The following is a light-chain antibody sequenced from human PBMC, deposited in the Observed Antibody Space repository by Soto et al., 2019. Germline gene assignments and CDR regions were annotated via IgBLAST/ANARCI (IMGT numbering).Light chain of an antibody. CDR2: DAS. CDR1: QSISSY. V-gene: IGKV3-11*01. Sequence: EIVLTQSPGTLSLSPGERATLSCRASQSISSYLAWYQHRPGQAPRLLIYDASNRATGIPARFSGSGSGTDLTLTIAGLEPEDFAVYYCQQHSDWPLFTFGPGTKVDIK. J-gene: IGKJ3*01. CDR3: QQHSDWPLFT.